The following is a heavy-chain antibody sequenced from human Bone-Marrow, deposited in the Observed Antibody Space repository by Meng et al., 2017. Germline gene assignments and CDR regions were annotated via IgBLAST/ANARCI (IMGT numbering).Heavy chain of an antibody. CDR2: IYYSGST. V-gene: IGHV4-39*07. Sequence: SETLSLTCTVSGGSISSSSYYWGWIRQPPGKGLEWIGSIYYSGSTYYNPSLKSRVTISVDTSKNQFSLKLSSVTVADTAVYYCARDYGGSYYFGVPSNYYYYGMDVWGQGTTVTVSS. J-gene: IGHJ6*02. CDR3: ARDYGGSYYFGVPSNYYYYGMDV. CDR1: GGSISSSSYY. D-gene: IGHD1-26*01.